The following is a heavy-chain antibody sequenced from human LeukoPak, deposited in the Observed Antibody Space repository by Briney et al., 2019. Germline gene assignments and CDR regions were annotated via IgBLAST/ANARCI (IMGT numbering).Heavy chain of an antibody. CDR3: ARAAVTTSIYFQH. CDR2: IYYSGST. Sequence: SETLSLTCTISGGSISSYYWSWIRQPPGKGLEWIGYIYYSGSTNYNPSLKSRVTISEDTSKNQLSLKLSSVTAADTAVYYCARAAVTTSIYFQHWGQGTLVTVST. CDR1: GGSISSYY. V-gene: IGHV4-59*01. J-gene: IGHJ1*01. D-gene: IGHD4-17*01.